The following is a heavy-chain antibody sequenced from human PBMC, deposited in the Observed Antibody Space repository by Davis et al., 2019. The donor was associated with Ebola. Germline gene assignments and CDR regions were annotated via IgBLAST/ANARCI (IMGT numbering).Heavy chain of an antibody. CDR2: IIPIFGTA. D-gene: IGHD2-2*01. Sequence: SVKVSCKASGGTFSSYAISWVRQAPGQGLEWMGGIIPIFGTANYAQKFQGRVTITADKSTSTAYMELSSLRSEGTAVYYCARGACSSTSCYASLYYYYGMDVWGQGTTVTVSS. V-gene: IGHV1-69*06. CDR1: GGTFSSYA. CDR3: ARGACSSTSCYASLYYYYGMDV. J-gene: IGHJ6*02.